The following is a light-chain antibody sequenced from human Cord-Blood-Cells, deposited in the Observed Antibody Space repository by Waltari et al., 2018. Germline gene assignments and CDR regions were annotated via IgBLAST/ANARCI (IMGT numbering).Light chain of an antibody. CDR3: AAWDDSLSGWV. CDR1: SSTTGRNH. Sequence: QSVLTQPPSASGTPGQRVTISCSGSSSTTGRNHVYWYQQPPGTAPKLPIYRKNPLPSGVPDRFSGSKSGTSASLAISGLRSEDEADYYCAAWDDSLSGWVFGGGTKLTVL. V-gene: IGLV1-47*01. CDR2: RKN. J-gene: IGLJ3*02.